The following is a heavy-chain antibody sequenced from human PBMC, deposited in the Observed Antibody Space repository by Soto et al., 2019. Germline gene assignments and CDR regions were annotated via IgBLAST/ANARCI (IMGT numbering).Heavy chain of an antibody. J-gene: IGHJ5*02. D-gene: IGHD2-8*01. V-gene: IGHV4-61*01. CDR3: AKGPGVGLSARWFDP. CDR1: GGSLNNGNYY. CDR2: IYYSGST. Sequence: QLQLQESGPGLVKPSETLTLTCTVSGGSLNNGNYYWSWIRQPPGKGLEWIGHIYYSGSTDYNPSLRSRVVISINTSKHQFSLKLNSVTAADTAVYFCAKGPGVGLSARWFDPWGQGALVTVSS.